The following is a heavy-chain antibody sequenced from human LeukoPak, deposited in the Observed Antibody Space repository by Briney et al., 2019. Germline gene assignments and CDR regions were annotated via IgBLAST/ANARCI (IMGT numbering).Heavy chain of an antibody. CDR1: GFTFSSYS. CDR2: ISSSSSYI. J-gene: IGHJ4*02. CDR3: ARAPMVRGVITSFDQ. V-gene: IGHV3-21*01. D-gene: IGHD3-10*01. Sequence: GGSLRLSCAASGFTFSSYSMNWVRQAPGKGLEWVSSISSSSSYIYYADSVKGRFTISRDNAKNSLYLQMNSLRAEDTAVYYCARAPMVRGVITSFDQWGQGTLVTVPS.